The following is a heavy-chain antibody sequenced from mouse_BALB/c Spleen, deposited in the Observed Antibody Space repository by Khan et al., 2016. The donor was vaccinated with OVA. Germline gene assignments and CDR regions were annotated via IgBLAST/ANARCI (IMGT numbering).Heavy chain of an antibody. J-gene: IGHJ3*01. Sequence: EVQLQESGPGLVKPSQSLSLTCSVTGYSITSGYFWNWIRQFPGNNVEWMGYIRYDGNSDYNPSFKNRISITRDTSKNQSFLKLNSVTPEDTATYYYARGGRSGPAWFTYWGQGTLVTVSA. CDR2: IRYDGNS. CDR3: ARGGRSGPAWFTY. V-gene: IGHV3-6*02. D-gene: IGHD3-1*01. CDR1: GYSITSGYF.